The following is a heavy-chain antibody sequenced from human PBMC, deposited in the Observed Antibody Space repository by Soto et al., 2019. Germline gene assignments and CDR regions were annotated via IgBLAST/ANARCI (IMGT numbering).Heavy chain of an antibody. Sequence: ASRGVWRGCTSRWARQASGQGLEWMGGIIPIFGTANYAQKFQGRVTITADESTSTAYMELSSLRSEDTAVYYCARDHPVGATAYFDYWGQGPLVTV. CDR3: ARDHPVGATAYFDY. CDR2: IIPIFGTA. D-gene: IGHD1-26*01. V-gene: IGHV1-69*01. J-gene: IGHJ4*02. CDR1: RGVWRGCT.